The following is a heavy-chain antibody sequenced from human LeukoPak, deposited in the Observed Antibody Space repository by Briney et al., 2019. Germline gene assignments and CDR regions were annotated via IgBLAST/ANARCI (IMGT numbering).Heavy chain of an antibody. Sequence: PSETLSLTCTVSGGSISNYFWSWIRQPPGKGLEWIGHIYNSGTTNYNPSLKSRVSISVDTSKNQFSLRLSSVTAADTAVYYCARDTVTFDPWGQGTLVTVSS. J-gene: IGHJ5*02. CDR2: IYNSGTT. CDR1: GGSISNYF. D-gene: IGHD4-17*01. V-gene: IGHV4-59*12. CDR3: ARDTVTFDP.